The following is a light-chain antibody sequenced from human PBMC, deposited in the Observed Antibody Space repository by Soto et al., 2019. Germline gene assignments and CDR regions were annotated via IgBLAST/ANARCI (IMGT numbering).Light chain of an antibody. CDR2: EVS. Sequence: QSALTQPASVSGSPGQSITISCTGSSSDVGSDKYVSWYQQHPGKAPKVMIYEVSNRPSGVSNRFSGSKSGNTASLTISGLQAEDEADYYCSSHTSSSTDYVFGTGTKLTDL. CDR3: SSHTSSSTDYV. V-gene: IGLV2-14*01. J-gene: IGLJ1*01. CDR1: SSDVGSDKY.